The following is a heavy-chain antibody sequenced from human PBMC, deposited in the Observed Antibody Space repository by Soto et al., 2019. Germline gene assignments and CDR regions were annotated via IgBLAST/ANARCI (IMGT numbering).Heavy chain of an antibody. CDR3: ARGAHNILTGYYGPTYYVDY. CDR2: IYPGDSDT. CDR1: GYSFTSYW. D-gene: IGHD3-9*01. V-gene: IGHV5-51*01. J-gene: IGHJ4*02. Sequence: GESLKISCKGSGYSFTSYWIGWVRQVPGKGLEWMGIIYPGDSDTRYSPSFQGQVTISADKSISTAYMELSSLTSEDTAVYFCARGAHNILTGYYGPTYYVDYWGQGTLVTVSS.